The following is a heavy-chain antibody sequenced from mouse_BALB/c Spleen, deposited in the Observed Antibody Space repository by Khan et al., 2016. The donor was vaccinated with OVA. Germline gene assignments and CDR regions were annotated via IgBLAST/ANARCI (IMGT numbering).Heavy chain of an antibody. CDR1: GFTFSDYC. Sequence: VQLVESGGGLVKPGGSLKVSCAASGFTFSDYCMYWVRQSPEKRLEWVATISDGGSYTYYPDSVKGRFTISRDNAKNNLYPQMSSLKSEDTAMYYCVRDFNWTWFASWGQGTMVTVSA. V-gene: IGHV5-4*02. J-gene: IGHJ3*01. CDR3: VRDFNWTWFAS. CDR2: ISDGGSYT.